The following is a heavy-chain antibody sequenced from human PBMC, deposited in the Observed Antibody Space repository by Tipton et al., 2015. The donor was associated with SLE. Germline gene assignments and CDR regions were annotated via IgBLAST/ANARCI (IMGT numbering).Heavy chain of an antibody. CDR1: GFSISSGYY. CDR2: IYHSGST. CDR3: ARGLKQWLVKGAFDI. V-gene: IGHV4-38-2*01. D-gene: IGHD6-19*01. J-gene: IGHJ3*02. Sequence: TLSLTCAVSGFSISSGYYWGCIRQPPGKGLEWIGTIYHSGSTYYNPSLKSRVTISVDTSKNQFSLKLSSVTAADTAVYYCARGLKQWLVKGAFDIWGQGTMVTVSS.